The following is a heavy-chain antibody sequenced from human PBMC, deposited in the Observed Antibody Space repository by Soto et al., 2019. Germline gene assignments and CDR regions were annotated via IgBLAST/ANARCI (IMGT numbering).Heavy chain of an antibody. CDR2: IWYDGSNK. V-gene: IGHV3-33*01. J-gene: IGHJ4*02. Sequence: QVQLVESGGGVVQPGRSLRLSCAASGFTFSSYGMHWVRQAPGKGLEWVAVIWYDGSNKYNADSVKGRFTISRDNSKNTLYLQMNSLRAEDTAVYYCASEFWSGPFDYWGQGTLVTVSS. D-gene: IGHD3-3*01. CDR1: GFTFSSYG. CDR3: ASEFWSGPFDY.